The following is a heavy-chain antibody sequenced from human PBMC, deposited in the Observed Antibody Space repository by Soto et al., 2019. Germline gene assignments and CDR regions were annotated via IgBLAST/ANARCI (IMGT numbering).Heavy chain of an antibody. D-gene: IGHD1-26*01. CDR1: GFTFSSYW. CDR2: INGDVTVT. J-gene: IGHJ3*02. Sequence: EVQLVESGGALVQPGGSLRVSCEASGFTFSSYWMHWVRRAPGKGLVWVARINGDVTVTTDANSVKGRFTISRDNAKNTLYLQMDSLRAEDTARYYCTRGRRYSGSEAFDIWGQGTVVTVSS. CDR3: TRGRRYSGSEAFDI. V-gene: IGHV3-74*01.